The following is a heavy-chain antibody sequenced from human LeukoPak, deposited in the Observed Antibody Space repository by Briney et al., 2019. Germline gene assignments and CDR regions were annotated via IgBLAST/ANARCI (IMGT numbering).Heavy chain of an antibody. CDR3: ARDRTLITIFGVVPGPMDV. Sequence: PGGSLRLSCAASGFTFSSYGMHRVRQAPGKGLEWVAVIWYDGSNKYYADSVKGRFTISRDNSKNTLYLQMNSLRAEDTAVYYCARDRTLITIFGVVPGPMDVWGQGTTVTVSS. V-gene: IGHV3-33*01. J-gene: IGHJ6*02. D-gene: IGHD3-3*01. CDR2: IWYDGSNK. CDR1: GFTFSSYG.